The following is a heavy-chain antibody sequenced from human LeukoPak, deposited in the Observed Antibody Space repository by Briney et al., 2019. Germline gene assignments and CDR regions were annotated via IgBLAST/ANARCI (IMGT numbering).Heavy chain of an antibody. CDR3: ARASYGTGTLDY. CDR2: IYSGGST. J-gene: IGHJ4*02. V-gene: IGHV3-53*01. CDR1: GFTVSSNY. D-gene: IGHD3-10*01. Sequence: GGSLRLSCAASGFTVSSNYVSWVRQAPGKGLEWVSVIYSGGSTYYADSVKGRFTISRDNSKNTLYLQMNSLRAEDTAVYYCARASYGTGTLDYWGQGTLVTVSS.